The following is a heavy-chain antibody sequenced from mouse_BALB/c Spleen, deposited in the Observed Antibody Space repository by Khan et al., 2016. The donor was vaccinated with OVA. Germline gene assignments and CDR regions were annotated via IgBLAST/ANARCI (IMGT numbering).Heavy chain of an antibody. CDR3: AREAYYMYYYTMDY. V-gene: IGHV9-1*02. Sequence: QIQLVQSGPELKKPGETVKISCKASGYTFTNYGMNWVKQAPGKGLKWMGWINTYTGEPTYADDFKGRFAFSLETSASTASLQINNLKNEDMATYFCAREAYYMYYYTMDYCGQGTSVTVSS. CDR1: GYTFTNYG. CDR2: INTYTGEP. D-gene: IGHD2-12*01. J-gene: IGHJ4*01.